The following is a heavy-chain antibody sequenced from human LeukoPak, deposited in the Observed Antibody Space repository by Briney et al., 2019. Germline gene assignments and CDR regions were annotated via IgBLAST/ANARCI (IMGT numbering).Heavy chain of an antibody. CDR1: GLTVSSNC. Sequence: GGSLRLSCAASGLTVSSNCMSWVRQAPGKGLEWVSFIYSGGNTYYADSVKGRFTISRDNSKNTLYLQMNSLIPEDTAVYYCARQYISGQWYFDYWGQGTLVTVSS. V-gene: IGHV3-53*05. D-gene: IGHD5-18*01. J-gene: IGHJ4*02. CDR3: ARQYISGQWYFDY. CDR2: IYSGGNT.